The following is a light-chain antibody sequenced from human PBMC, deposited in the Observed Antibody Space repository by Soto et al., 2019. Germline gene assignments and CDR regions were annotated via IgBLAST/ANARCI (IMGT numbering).Light chain of an antibody. CDR1: QSLVHSDGVTY. CDR3: LHTTHSLYS. Sequence: VVMTQSPLSLPVTLGQPASISCRSSQSLVHSDGVTYLNWFHQRPCQSTRRLIYEVANRDSGVPDRFSGSGSGTDFTLRISRVEADDVGVYYCLHTTHSLYSLGQGTKLEIK. CDR2: EVA. J-gene: IGKJ2*01. V-gene: IGKV2-30*02.